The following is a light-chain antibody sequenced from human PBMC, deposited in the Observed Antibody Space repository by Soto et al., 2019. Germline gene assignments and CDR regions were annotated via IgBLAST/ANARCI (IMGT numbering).Light chain of an antibody. V-gene: IGKV1-5*01. CDR3: QQAKSFPIT. CDR2: HAS. Sequence: DRQMTQSATTLSGSVGDRVASTCRASQSISSWLAWYQQKPGQAPKVLIYHASTLESGVPSRFSGSGSGTEFTLTISGLQPEDSLTYYCQQAKSFPITFGQGTRLEIK. J-gene: IGKJ5*01. CDR1: QSISSW.